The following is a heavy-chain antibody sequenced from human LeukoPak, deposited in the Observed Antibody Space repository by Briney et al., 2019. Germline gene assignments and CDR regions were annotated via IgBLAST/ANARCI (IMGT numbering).Heavy chain of an antibody. CDR2: ISSSSSTI. Sequence: GGSLRLSCAASGFTFSSYSMNWVRQAPGKGLEWVSYISSSSSTIYYADSVKGRFTISRDNAKNSLYLQMNSLRAEDTAVYYCASVLYCSSTSCFDYWGQGTLVTVSS. CDR1: GFTFSSYS. V-gene: IGHV3-48*01. D-gene: IGHD2-2*01. J-gene: IGHJ4*02. CDR3: ASVLYCSSTSCFDY.